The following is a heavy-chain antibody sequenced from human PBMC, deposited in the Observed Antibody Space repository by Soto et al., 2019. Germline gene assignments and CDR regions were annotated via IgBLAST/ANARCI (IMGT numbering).Heavy chain of an antibody. J-gene: IGHJ4*02. CDR2: INPSGGST. CDR3: ARDLESPGLVRGGWDY. CDR1: GYTFTSYY. D-gene: IGHD3-10*01. Sequence: ASVKVSCKASGYTFTSYYMHWVRQAPGQGLEWMGIINPSGGSTSYAQKFQGRVTMTRDTSTSTVYMELSSLRSEDTAVYYCARDLESPGLVRGGWDYWGQGTLVTVSS. V-gene: IGHV1-46*01.